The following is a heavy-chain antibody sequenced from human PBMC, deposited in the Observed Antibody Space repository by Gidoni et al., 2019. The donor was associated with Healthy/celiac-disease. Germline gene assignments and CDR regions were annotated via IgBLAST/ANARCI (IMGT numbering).Heavy chain of an antibody. D-gene: IGHD5-12*01. CDR1: GFTFSSNA. CDR3: AKGVDIVATRIRYFDL. V-gene: IGHV3-23*04. J-gene: IGHJ2*01. CDR2: ISGSGGRK. Sequence: EVQLVESGGGLVQPGGSLRLSCAASGFTFSSNAMSWVRQAPGKGLEWVAAISGSGGRKYYADSVKGRFTISRDNSKNTLYLKRNSLRAKDTAVYYCAKGVDIVATRIRYFDLWGRGTLVTVSS.